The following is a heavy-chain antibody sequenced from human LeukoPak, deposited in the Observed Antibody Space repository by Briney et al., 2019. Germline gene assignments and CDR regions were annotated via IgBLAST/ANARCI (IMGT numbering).Heavy chain of an antibody. D-gene: IGHD7-27*01. V-gene: IGHV3-21*01. CDR3: ARDDGSLGTSFDY. J-gene: IGHJ4*02. CDR1: GFTFSSYS. CDR2: ISSSSGYI. Sequence: GGSLRLSCAASGFTFSSYSMNWVRQAPGKGLEWVSSISSSSGYIYYEDSMKGRFTISRDNAKNSLYLQMNSLRAEDTAVYYRARDDGSLGTSFDYWGQGTLVTVCS.